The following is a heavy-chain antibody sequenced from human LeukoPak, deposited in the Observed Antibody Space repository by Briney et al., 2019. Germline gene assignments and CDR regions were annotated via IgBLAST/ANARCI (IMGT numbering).Heavy chain of an antibody. CDR3: AHKLIGYRGSRHAEYFHQ. CDR2: ISSNDDE. CDR1: GFSLSSHGVG. Sequence: SGPTLVNPKQTLTLTCTFSGFSLSSHGVGVGWIRQPPGKALEWLALISSNDDERYSPSLKSRLTITKDTYKNQVVLTMTNMDPVDTATYYCAHKLIGYRGSRHAEYFHQWGQGTLVTVSS. J-gene: IGHJ1*01. D-gene: IGHD1-26*01. V-gene: IGHV2-5*01.